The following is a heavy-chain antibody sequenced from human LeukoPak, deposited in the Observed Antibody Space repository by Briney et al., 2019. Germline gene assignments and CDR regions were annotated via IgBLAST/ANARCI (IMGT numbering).Heavy chain of an antibody. V-gene: IGHV3-30*18. D-gene: IGHD6-13*01. Sequence: PGRSLRLSCAASGFTFSSYGMHWVRQAPGKGLEWVAVISCDGSNKYYADSVKGRFTISRDNSKNTLYLQMNSLRAEDTAVYYCAKQGQGPIAAAPDYWGQGTLVTVSS. CDR3: AKQGQGPIAAAPDY. CDR2: ISCDGSNK. J-gene: IGHJ4*02. CDR1: GFTFSSYG.